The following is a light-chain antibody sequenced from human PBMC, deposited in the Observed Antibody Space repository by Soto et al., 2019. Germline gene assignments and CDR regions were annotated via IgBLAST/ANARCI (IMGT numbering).Light chain of an antibody. Sequence: EIVMTQSPATLSVSPGERATLSCRASQTIISNLAWYQQKPGQTPRLLFYGASTRATGIPARFSGSGSGTEFTLTISRLEPEDFAVYYCQQYGNSPQTFGQGTKVEIK. V-gene: IGKV3-15*01. CDR3: QQYGNSPQT. J-gene: IGKJ1*01. CDR1: QTIISN. CDR2: GAS.